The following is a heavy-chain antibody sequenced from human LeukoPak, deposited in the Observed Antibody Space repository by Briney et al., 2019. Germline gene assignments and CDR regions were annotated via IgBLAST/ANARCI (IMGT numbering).Heavy chain of an antibody. V-gene: IGHV3-33*06. CDR1: GFTFSSYG. CDR2: IWYDGSNK. Sequence: PGRSLRLSCAASGFTFSSYGMHWVRQAPGKGLEWVAVIWYDGSNKYYADSVKGRFTISRDNSKNTLYLQMDSLRAEDTAVYYCAKDGATYYYDSSGYYSPPFFDYWGQGTLVTVSS. CDR3: AKDGATYYYDSSGYYSPPFFDY. J-gene: IGHJ4*02. D-gene: IGHD3-22*01.